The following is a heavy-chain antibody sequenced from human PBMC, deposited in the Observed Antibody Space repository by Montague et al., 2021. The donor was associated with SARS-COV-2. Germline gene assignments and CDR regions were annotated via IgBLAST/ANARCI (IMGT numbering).Heavy chain of an antibody. CDR2: INHSGST. V-gene: IGHV4-34*01. J-gene: IGHJ6*02. CDR3: ARGRRRYNWRDETSYYYGMDV. Sequence: SETLSLTCAVYGGSLSGYYWSWIRQPPGKGLEWIGEINHSGSTNYNPSLKSRVTISLGTSKNQFSLKLSSVTAADTAVYYCARGRRRYNWRDETSYYYGMDVWGQGTMVTVSS. D-gene: IGHD1-20*01. CDR1: GGSLSGYY.